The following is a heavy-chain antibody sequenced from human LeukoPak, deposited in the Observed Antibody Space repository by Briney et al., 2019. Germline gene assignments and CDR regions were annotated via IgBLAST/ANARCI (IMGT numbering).Heavy chain of an antibody. J-gene: IGHJ5*01. Sequence: GGSLRLSCGASGFTFSSYGRHWVRQAPDKGLEWVAFIRYDGSNKNYADSVKGRFTISRDNSKNTLYLQMNSLRAEDTAVYYCAKVYEYGDNDWFDSWGQGTLVTVSS. CDR1: GFTFSSYG. CDR3: AKVYEYGDNDWFDS. CDR2: IRYDGSNK. D-gene: IGHD4-17*01. V-gene: IGHV3-30*02.